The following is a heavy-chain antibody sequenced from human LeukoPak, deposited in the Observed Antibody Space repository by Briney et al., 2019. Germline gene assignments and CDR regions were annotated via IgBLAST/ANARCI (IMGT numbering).Heavy chain of an antibody. CDR1: GFTFSTYA. D-gene: IGHD2-15*01. J-gene: IGHJ4*02. Sequence: GGSLRLSCAASGFTFSTYAMSWVRQAPGKGLEWVSTINFSSRSAYYADSVKGRFTISRDNSKNTLYLQMNSLRAEDTAVYYCAKGLSGGKIFLPDYWGQGTLVTVSS. CDR3: AKGLSGGKIFLPDY. V-gene: IGHV3-23*01. CDR2: INFSSRSA.